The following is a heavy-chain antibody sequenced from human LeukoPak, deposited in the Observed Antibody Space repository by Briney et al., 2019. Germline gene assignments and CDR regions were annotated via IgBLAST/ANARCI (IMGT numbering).Heavy chain of an antibody. Sequence: GSLRLSCAASGFTFSNAWMSWVRQAPGKGLEWIGSIYYSGSTYYNPSLKSRVTISVEKSKNQFSLKLSSVTAADTAVYYCARGSGSDYWGQGTLVTVSS. D-gene: IGHD1-26*01. CDR2: IYYSGST. CDR3: ARGSGSDY. J-gene: IGHJ4*02. V-gene: IGHV4-4*02. CDR1: GFTFSNAW.